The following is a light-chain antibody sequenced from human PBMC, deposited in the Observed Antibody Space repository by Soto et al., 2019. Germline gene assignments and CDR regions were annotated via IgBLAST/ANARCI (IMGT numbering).Light chain of an antibody. V-gene: IGKV3-15*01. CDR1: QSVSSN. Sequence: TQSPNTLSLAPGERAPLSCRASQSVSSNLAWYQQKPGQAPRLLIYGASTRATGIPARFSGSGSGTEFTLTISSLQSEDFAVYYCQQYNNWPRTFAQRTKVDI. J-gene: IGKJ1*01. CDR2: GAS. CDR3: QQYNNWPRT.